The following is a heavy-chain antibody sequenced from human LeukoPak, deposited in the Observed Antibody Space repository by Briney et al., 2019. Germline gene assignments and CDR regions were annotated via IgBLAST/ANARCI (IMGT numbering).Heavy chain of an antibody. D-gene: IGHD4-11*01. CDR1: GFRFSGYN. Sequence: GSLRLSCAVSGFRFSGYNMNWVRQAPGKGLEWIAYISSTTVIYYADSVEGRFTASRDNAHDSLYLQMSSLTLDDTAVYFCAREGDGSNSGFAYWGQGTLVTVSS. CDR2: ISSTTVI. V-gene: IGHV3-69-1*01. CDR3: AREGDGSNSGFAY. J-gene: IGHJ4*02.